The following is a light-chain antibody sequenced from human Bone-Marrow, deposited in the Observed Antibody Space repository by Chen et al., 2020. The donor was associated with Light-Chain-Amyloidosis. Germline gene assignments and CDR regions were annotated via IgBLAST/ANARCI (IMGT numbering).Light chain of an antibody. CDR3: MQGIEFPHT. J-gene: IGKJ2*01. CDR2: TVS. V-gene: IGKV2-40*01. Sequence: DIVMTQTPLSLPVTPGEPTSISCRSSQSLLDSDDGNTYLDWYLQKPGQSPQLLIYTVSYRASGVPDRFSGSGSGTDFKLKISRVEAEDVGVYFCMQGIEFPHTFGQGTKLEIK. CDR1: QSLLDSDDGNTY.